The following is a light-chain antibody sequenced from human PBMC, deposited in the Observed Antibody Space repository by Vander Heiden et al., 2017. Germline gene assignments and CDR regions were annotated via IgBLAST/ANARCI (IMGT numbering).Light chain of an antibody. CDR2: SAS. CDR3: QQTYNTPQT. V-gene: IGKV1-39*01. J-gene: IGKJ4*01. Sequence: DIQMTQSPSSLSASLGDRATITFRTSQSISVYLNWYQQKPGKAPNLLIYSASSLQTGVPPRFSGSGSGMDFTLTISSLQPEDYATYYCQQTYNTPQTFGGGTKVEIK. CDR1: QSISVY.